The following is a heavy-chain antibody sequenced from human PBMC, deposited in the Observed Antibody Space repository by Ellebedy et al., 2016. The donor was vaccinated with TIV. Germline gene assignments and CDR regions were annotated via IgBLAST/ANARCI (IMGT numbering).Heavy chain of an antibody. CDR2: ISSSSSYI. CDR3: ARDLLWFGELGYGMDV. CDR1: GFTFSSYS. D-gene: IGHD3-10*01. J-gene: IGHJ6*02. Sequence: GGSLRLSCAASGFTFSSYSMNWVRQAPGKGLEWVSSISSSSSYIYYADSVKGRFTISRDNAKNSLYLQMNSLRAEDTAVYYCARDLLWFGELGYGMDVWGQGTTVIVSS. V-gene: IGHV3-21*01.